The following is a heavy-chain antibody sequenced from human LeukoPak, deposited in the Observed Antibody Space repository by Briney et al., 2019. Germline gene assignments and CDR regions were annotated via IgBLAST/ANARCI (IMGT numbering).Heavy chain of an antibody. CDR2: IYPDDSDT. D-gene: IGHD2-15*01. CDR3: ARSGRLGYCSGGSCFRWDY. Sequence: GESLKISCKVSGYSFTNYWIGWVRQLPGKGLEWMGIIYPDDSDTKYSPPFQGQVTISADKSISTAYLQWSSLKASDTAMYYCARSGRLGYCSGGSCFRWDYWGQGTLVTVSS. CDR1: GYSFTNYW. J-gene: IGHJ4*02. V-gene: IGHV5-51*01.